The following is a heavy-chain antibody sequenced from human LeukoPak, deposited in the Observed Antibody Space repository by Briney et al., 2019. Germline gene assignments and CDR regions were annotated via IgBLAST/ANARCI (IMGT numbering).Heavy chain of an antibody. CDR1: GYSFTSYW. J-gene: IGHJ6*03. CDR2: IYPGDSDT. Sequence: GASLKISCKGSGYSFTSYWIGWVRLLPGKGLEWRGIIYPGDSDTRYSPSFQGQVTISADKSISTAYLQWSSLKASDTAMYYCARSSYSGSYYAYYYYYMDVWGKGTTVTVSS. V-gene: IGHV5-51*01. CDR3: ARSSYSGSYYAYYYYYMDV. D-gene: IGHD1-26*01.